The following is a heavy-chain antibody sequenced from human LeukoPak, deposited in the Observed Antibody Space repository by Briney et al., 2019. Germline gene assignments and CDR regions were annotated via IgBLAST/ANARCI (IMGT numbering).Heavy chain of an antibody. D-gene: IGHD3-10*01. CDR3: ARGPGASLPQENWFDP. CDR2: INHSGST. V-gene: IGHV4-34*01. Sequence: SETLSLTRAVYGGSFSGYYWSWIRQPPGKGLEWIGEINHSGSTNYNPSLKSRVTISVDTSKNQFSPKLSSVTAADTAVYYCARGPGASLPQENWFDPWGQGTLVTVSS. CDR1: GGSFSGYY. J-gene: IGHJ5*02.